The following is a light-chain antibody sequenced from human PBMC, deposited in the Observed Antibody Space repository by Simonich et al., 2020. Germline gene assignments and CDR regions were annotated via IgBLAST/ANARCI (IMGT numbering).Light chain of an antibody. V-gene: IGLV2-23*01. J-gene: IGLJ3*02. CDR3: CSYAGSSTWV. CDR1: SSDVGSFNL. Sequence: QSALTQPSSGSGSPGQSITISCTGTSSDVGSFNLVSWYQQHPGKAPKLMIYEGSKRPSGGSNRFSGSKSGNTASLTISGLQAEDEADYYCCSYAGSSTWVFGGGTKLTVL. CDR2: EGS.